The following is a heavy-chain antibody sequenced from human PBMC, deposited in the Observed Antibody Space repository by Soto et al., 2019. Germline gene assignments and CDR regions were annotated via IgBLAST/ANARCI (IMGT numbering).Heavy chain of an antibody. D-gene: IGHD2-15*01. J-gene: IGHJ6*02. CDR3: ATRYCSGGSCFGPWRGGMDV. Sequence: QVQLVQSGAEVKKPGSSVKVSCKASGGTFSSYAISWVRQAPGQGLEWMGGIIPIFGTANYAQKFQGRVTITADESTSTAYMELSSLRSEETAVYYCATRYCSGGSCFGPWRGGMDVWGQGTTVTVSS. CDR1: GGTFSSYA. CDR2: IIPIFGTA. V-gene: IGHV1-69*01.